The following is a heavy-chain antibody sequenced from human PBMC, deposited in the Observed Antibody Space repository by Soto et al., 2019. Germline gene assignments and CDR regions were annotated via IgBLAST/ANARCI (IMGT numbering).Heavy chain of an antibody. CDR1: GYTFTGYY. D-gene: IGHD2-15*01. V-gene: IGHV1-2*02. CDR2: INPNSGGT. CDR3: ARTGYCSGGSCYFAEYFQH. Sequence: ASVKVSCKASGYTFTGYYMHWVRQAPGQGLEWMGWINPNSGGTNYAQKFQGRVTMTRDTSISTDYMELSRLRSDDTAVYYCARTGYCSGGSCYFAEYFQHWGQGTLVTVSS. J-gene: IGHJ1*01.